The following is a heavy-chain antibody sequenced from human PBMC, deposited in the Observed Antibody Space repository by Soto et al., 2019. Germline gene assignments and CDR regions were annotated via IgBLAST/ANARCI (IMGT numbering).Heavy chain of an antibody. CDR2: ISSGSKTI. Sequence: EVQLVESGGGLVQWGGSLRLSCAASGFTFSGYSVSWVRQAPGKGLEWVSYISSGSKTIYYAESVKGRFTVSRDNARNSQYLQMNSLRDEDTAVYYCAREDILGVRSFDYWGQGTLVTVSS. CDR1: GFTFSGYS. V-gene: IGHV3-48*02. D-gene: IGHD3-9*01. J-gene: IGHJ4*02. CDR3: AREDILGVRSFDY.